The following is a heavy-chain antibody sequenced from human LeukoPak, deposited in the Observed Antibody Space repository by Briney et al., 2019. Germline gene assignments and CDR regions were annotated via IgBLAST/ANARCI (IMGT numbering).Heavy chain of an antibody. V-gene: IGHV3-48*03. CDR1: GFTFSSYE. J-gene: IGHJ6*04. D-gene: IGHD3-10*02. CDR3: AELSITMIGGV. CDR2: ISSSGSTI. Sequence: GGSLRLSCAASGFTFSSYEMNWVRQAPGKGLEWVSYISSSGSTIYYADSVKGRFTISRDNAKNSLYLQMNSLRAEDTAVYYCAELSITMIGGVWGKGTAVTVSS.